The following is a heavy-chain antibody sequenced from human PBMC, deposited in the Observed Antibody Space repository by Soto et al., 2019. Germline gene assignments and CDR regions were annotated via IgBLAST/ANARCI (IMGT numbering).Heavy chain of an antibody. V-gene: IGHV3-53*04. Sequence: EVQLVESGGGLVQPGGSLRLSCAASGIPVSSNYMTWVRQAPGEGREWVSVLHSGGDTYYANSVKGRFTISRHDSTNTLFLQMNSLTPEDTAVYYCARDGPYYYASRMDGWGQGTTVTVSS. CDR3: ARDGPYYYASRMDG. J-gene: IGHJ6*02. CDR2: LHSGGDT. D-gene: IGHD3-10*01. CDR1: GIPVSSNY.